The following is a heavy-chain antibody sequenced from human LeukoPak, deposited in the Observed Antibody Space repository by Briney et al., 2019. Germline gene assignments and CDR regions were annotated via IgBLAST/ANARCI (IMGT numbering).Heavy chain of an antibody. CDR3: ARHPYDSTRGGDGDY. J-gene: IGHJ4*02. D-gene: IGHD3-22*01. CDR2: IYYSGST. V-gene: IGHV4-59*01. CDR1: GGSISSYY. Sequence: SETLSLTCTVSGGSISSYYWSWIRQPPGKGLEWIGCIYYSGSTNYNPSLKSRVTISVDTSKNQFSLKLSSVTAADTAVYYCARHPYDSTRGGDGDYWGQGTLVTVSS.